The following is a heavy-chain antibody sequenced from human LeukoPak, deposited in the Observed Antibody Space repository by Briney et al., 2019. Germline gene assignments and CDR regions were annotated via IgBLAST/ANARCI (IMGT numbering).Heavy chain of an antibody. CDR1: GYTFTSYD. CDR3: AVKYCSGGSCPYYYGMDV. CDR2: MNPNSGNT. Sequence: ASVKVPCKASGYTFTSYDINWVRQATGQGLEWMGWMNPNSGNTGYAQKFQGRVTMTRNTSISTAYMELSSLRSEDTAVYYCAVKYCSGGSCPYYYGMDVWGQGTTVTVSS. J-gene: IGHJ6*02. V-gene: IGHV1-8*01. D-gene: IGHD2-15*01.